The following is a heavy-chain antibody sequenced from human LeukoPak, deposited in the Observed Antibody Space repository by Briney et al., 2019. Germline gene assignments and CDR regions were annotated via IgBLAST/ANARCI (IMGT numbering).Heavy chain of an antibody. J-gene: IGHJ4*02. D-gene: IGHD7-27*01. CDR1: GFTFNRFY. V-gene: IGHV3-64*04. CDR3: AGGRSLGY. Sequence: PGGSLRLSCSASGFTFNRFYLHWVRQAPGKGLEFVSHISSNGATTYYADSVKGRFTISREHAKNSLFLQMNSLRAEDTAVYYCAGGRSLGYWGQGTLVTVSS. CDR2: ISSNGATT.